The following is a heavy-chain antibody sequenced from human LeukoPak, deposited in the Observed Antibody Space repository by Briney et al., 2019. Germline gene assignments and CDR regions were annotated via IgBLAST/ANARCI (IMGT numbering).Heavy chain of an antibody. CDR1: GGSISSYY. CDR3: ARTGGSYARDYYYGMDV. CDR2: IYYSGST. V-gene: IGHV4-59*08. Sequence: PSETLSLTCTVSGGSISSYYWSWIRQPPGKGLEWIGYIYYSGSTNYNPSLKSRVTISVDTSKNQFSLKLSSVTAADTAVYYCARTGGSYARDYYYGMDVRGQGTTVTVSS. J-gene: IGHJ6*02. D-gene: IGHD1-26*01.